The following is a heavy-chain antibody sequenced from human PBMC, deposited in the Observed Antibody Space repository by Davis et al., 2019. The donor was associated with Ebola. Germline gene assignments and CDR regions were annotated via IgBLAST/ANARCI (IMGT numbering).Heavy chain of an antibody. V-gene: IGHV4-59*11. J-gene: IGHJ4*02. D-gene: IGHD3-16*01. CDR1: GVSISRHY. CDR2: IYYTGST. Sequence: PSETLSLTCTVSGVSISRHYWRWIRQPPGKRLEWIGSIYYTGSTNYNSSLYSRVTISVDTSKNQFSLKLNSVTAADTAMYFCAERGGSVWGQGTLVTVSS. CDR3: AERGGSV.